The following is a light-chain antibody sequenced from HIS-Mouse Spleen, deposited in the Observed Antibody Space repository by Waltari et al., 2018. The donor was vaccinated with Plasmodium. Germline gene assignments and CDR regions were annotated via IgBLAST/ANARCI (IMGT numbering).Light chain of an antibody. CDR1: NIGSNS. V-gene: IGLV3-21*02. Sequence: SYVLTQPPSVSVAPGQTARITCGGKNIGSNSVNWYQQKPGQAPVLVVYDDSDPPSGIPERFSGSNSGNTATLTISRVEAGDEADYYCQVWDSSSDHPVFGGGTKLTVL. CDR3: QVWDSSSDHPV. CDR2: DDS. J-gene: IGLJ2*01.